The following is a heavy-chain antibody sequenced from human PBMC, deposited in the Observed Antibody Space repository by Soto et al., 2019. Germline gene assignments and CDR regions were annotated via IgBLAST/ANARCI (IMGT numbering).Heavy chain of an antibody. J-gene: IGHJ4*02. CDR2: ISGSGGST. CDR3: AKDGASSGWYY. Sequence: GGSLRLSCAASGFTFSSYAMSWVRQAPGKGLDWVSAISGSGGSTYYADSVKGRFTISRDNSKNTLYLQMNSLRAEDTAVYYCAKDGASSGWYYWGQGTLVTVSS. V-gene: IGHV3-23*01. D-gene: IGHD6-19*01. CDR1: GFTFSSYA.